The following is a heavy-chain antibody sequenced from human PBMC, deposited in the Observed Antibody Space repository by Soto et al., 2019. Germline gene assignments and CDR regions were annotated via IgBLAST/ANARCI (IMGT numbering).Heavy chain of an antibody. V-gene: IGHV4-59*01. J-gene: IGHJ5*02. CDR2: IYYSGST. CDR1: GGSISSYY. Sequence: SETLSLTCTVSGGSISSYYWSWIRQPPGKGLEWIGYIYYSGSTNYNPSLKSRVTISVDTSKNQFSLKLSSVTAADTAVYYCARSTPTLRYFDWLHNWFDPWGQGTLVTVSS. CDR3: ARSTPTLRYFDWLHNWFDP. D-gene: IGHD3-9*01.